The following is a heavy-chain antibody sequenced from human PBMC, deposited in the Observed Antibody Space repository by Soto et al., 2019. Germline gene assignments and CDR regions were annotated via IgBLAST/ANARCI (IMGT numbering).Heavy chain of an antibody. CDR2: ISSSSSYT. D-gene: IGHD1-26*01. V-gene: IGHV3-11*05. Sequence: PGGSLRLSCAASGFTFSDYYMSWIRQAPGKGLEWVSYISSSSSYTNYADSVKGRFTISRDNAKNSLYLQMNSLTSEDTAVYFCARVGGVGAPPGADYWGQGTLVTVSS. CDR3: ARVGGVGAPPGADY. J-gene: IGHJ4*02. CDR1: GFTFSDYY.